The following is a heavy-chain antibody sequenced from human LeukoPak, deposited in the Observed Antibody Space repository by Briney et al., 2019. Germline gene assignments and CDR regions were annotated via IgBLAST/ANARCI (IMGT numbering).Heavy chain of an antibody. V-gene: IGHV1-46*01. J-gene: IGHJ6*02. CDR3: ARGGAQQLVPENYGMDV. CDR1: GGTFSSYA. D-gene: IGHD6-13*01. CDR2: INPSGGST. Sequence: ASVKVSCKASGGTFSSYAISWVRQAPGQGLEWMGIINPSGGSTSYAQKFQGRVTMTRDTSTSTVYMGLSSLRSEDTAVYYCARGGAQQLVPENYGMDVWGQGTTVTVSS.